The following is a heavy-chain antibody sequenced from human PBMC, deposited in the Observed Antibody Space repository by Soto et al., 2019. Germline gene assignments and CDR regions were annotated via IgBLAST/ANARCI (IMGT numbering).Heavy chain of an antibody. J-gene: IGHJ4*02. D-gene: IGHD2-2*01. V-gene: IGHV3-23*01. CDR2: ISGSGGST. CDR3: AQCLEGVGVPAATDF. Sequence: GGSLRLSCAASGFTFSSYAMSWVRQAPGKGLEWVSAISGSGGSTYYADSVKGRFTISRDNSKNTLYLQMNSLRAEDTAVYYCAQCLEGVGVPAATDFRGKATLVTVSS. CDR1: GFTFSSYA.